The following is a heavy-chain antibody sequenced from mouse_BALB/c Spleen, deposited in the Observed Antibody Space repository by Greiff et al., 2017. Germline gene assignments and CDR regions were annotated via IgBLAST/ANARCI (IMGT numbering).Heavy chain of an antibody. Sequence: DVHLVESGGGLVKPGGSLKLSCAASGFTFSSYTMSWVRQTPEKRLEWVATISSGGSYTYYPDSVKGRFTISRDNAKNTLYLQMSSLKSEDTAMYYCTRDDYDDSCFDYWGQGTTLTVSS. CDR3: TRDDYDDSCFDY. D-gene: IGHD2-4*01. V-gene: IGHV5-6-4*01. CDR1: GFTFSSYT. J-gene: IGHJ2*01. CDR2: ISSGGSYT.